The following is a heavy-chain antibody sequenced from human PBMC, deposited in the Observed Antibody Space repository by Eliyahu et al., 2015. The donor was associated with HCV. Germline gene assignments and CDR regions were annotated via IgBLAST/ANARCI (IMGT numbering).Heavy chain of an antibody. CDR2: IYYNGNT. Sequence: QVQLQESGPGLVKPSETLSLTCTVSGGSISGSHWSWIRQSPGKGLEFIGYIYYNGNTKYNPSLKSRVTISVDTSKNQFSLKLTSVTAADTAVYYCARLRKEGLDPWGQGTLVTVSS. J-gene: IGHJ5*02. V-gene: IGHV4-59*08. CDR1: GGSISGSH. CDR3: ARLRKEGLDP. D-gene: IGHD4-17*01.